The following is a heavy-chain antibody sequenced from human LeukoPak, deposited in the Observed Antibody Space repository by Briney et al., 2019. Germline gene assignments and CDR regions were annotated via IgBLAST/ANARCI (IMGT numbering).Heavy chain of an antibody. CDR2: IRYDGSNK. V-gene: IGHV3-30*02. CDR3: AKAYCSSISCYAGIGNLLFDY. CDR1: GFSFSSYG. D-gene: IGHD2-2*01. Sequence: PGGSLRLSCAASGFSFSSYGMYWVRQAPGKGLEWVAFIRYDGSNKYYADSVRGRFTISRDSSKNTLFLQMSSLGAEDTAVYYCAKAYCSSISCYAGIGNLLFDYWGQGTLVTVSS. J-gene: IGHJ4*02.